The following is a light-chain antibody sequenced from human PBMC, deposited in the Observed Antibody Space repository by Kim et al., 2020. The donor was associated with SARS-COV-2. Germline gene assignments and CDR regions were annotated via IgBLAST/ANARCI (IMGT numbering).Light chain of an antibody. CDR1: NMEKRN. CDR3: QVWDGRAVV. J-gene: IGLJ2*01. Sequence: SYELTQPLSVSVALGQTARMTCGGDNMEKRNVRWYQQRPGQAPILVIYRDSKRPSGIPERVSGSNSGNTATLTISRVQARDEADYYCQVWDGRAVVFGGGTKLTVL. V-gene: IGLV3-9*01. CDR2: RDS.